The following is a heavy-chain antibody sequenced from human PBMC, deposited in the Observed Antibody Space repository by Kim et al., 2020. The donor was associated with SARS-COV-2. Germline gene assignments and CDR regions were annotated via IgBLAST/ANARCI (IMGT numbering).Heavy chain of an antibody. J-gene: IGHJ4*02. CDR1: GGSFSGYY. CDR2: INHSGST. CDR3: ARREYRYYGSGSYYNYFDY. V-gene: IGHV4-34*01. Sequence: SETLSLTCAVYGGSFSGYYWSWIRQPPGKGLEWIGEINHSGSTNYNPSLKSRVTISVDTSKNQFSLKLSSVTAADTAVYYCARREYRYYGSGSYYNYFDYWGQGTLVTVSS. D-gene: IGHD3-10*01.